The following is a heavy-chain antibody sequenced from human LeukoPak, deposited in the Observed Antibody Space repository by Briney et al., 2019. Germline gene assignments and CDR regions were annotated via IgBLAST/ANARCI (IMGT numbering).Heavy chain of an antibody. D-gene: IGHD6-19*01. V-gene: IGHV4-59*08. CDR2: IYYSGST. J-gene: IGHJ5*02. CDR1: GGSISSYY. Sequence: PSETLSLTCTVSGGSISSYYWSWIRQPPGKGPEWIGYIYYSGSTNYNPSLKSRVTISVDTSKNQFSLKLSSVTAADTAVYYCARVLRAVALNWFDPWGQGTLVTVSS. CDR3: ARVLRAVALNWFDP.